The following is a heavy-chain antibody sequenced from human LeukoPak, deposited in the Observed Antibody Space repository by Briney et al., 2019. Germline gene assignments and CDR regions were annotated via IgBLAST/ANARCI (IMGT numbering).Heavy chain of an antibody. CDR2: IRSKAYGGTT. V-gene: IGHV3-49*04. D-gene: IGHD3-22*01. CDR3: TRSLAYYDSSGYPFDY. CDR1: GFTFGDYA. J-gene: IGHJ4*02. Sequence: GGSLRLSCTASGFTFGDYAMSWVRQAPGKGLEWVGFIRSKAYGGTTEYAASVKGRFTISRDDSKSIAYLQMNSLKTEDTAVYYYTRSLAYYDSSGYPFDYWGQGTLVTVSS.